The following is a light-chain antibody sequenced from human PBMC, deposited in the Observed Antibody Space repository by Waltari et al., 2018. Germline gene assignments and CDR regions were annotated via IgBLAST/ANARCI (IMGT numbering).Light chain of an antibody. V-gene: IGKV1-5*03. J-gene: IGKJ2*01. CDR1: QSISDW. CDR3: QQYNSYLYT. Sequence: DIQITPSPSTLSASVGDRVTIPCRASQSISDWLAWYQQKPGKAPKLLIYEASSLDSGVPSRFSGRGSGTEFTLTISSLQPDDFATYYCQQYNSYLYTFRQGTKLEIK. CDR2: EAS.